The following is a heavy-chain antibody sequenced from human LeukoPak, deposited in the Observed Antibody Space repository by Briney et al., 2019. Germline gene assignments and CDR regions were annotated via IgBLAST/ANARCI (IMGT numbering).Heavy chain of an antibody. J-gene: IGHJ4*02. CDR2: ISPDGSSR. V-gene: IGHV3-74*01. D-gene: IGHD2-21*02. CDR3: ARDGGLLPDN. CDR1: GFTFSTYC. Sequence: GGSLRLSCAASGFTFSTYCMHWVRQPPGKGLIWVSRISPDGSSRSYADSVKGRFIISRDNAKNTLSLQMNSLTADDTAVYYCARDGGLLPDNWGKGTLVTVSS.